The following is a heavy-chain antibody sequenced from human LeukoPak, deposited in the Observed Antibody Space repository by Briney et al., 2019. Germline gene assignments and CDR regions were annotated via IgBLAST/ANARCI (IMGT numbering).Heavy chain of an antibody. CDR3: ARASTTVPNLLDY. Sequence: GGSLRLSCAASGFTFSSYEMNWVRQAPGKGLEWVSYISSSGSTIYYADSVKGRFTISRDNSKNTLYLQTSSLGVDDTAVYYCARASTTVPNLLDYWGQGALVSVSS. D-gene: IGHD4-17*01. J-gene: IGHJ4*02. V-gene: IGHV3-48*03. CDR2: ISSSGSTI. CDR1: GFTFSSYE.